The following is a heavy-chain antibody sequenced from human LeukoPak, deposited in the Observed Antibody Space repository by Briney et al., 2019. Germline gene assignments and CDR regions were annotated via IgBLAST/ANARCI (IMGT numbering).Heavy chain of an antibody. Sequence: GGSLRLSCAASGFTFSSYAMSWVRQAPGKGLEWVSAISGSGGSTYYADSVKGRFTISRDNSKNTLYLQMNSLRAEDAAVYYCAKDIAVAGTSGWFDPWGQGTLVTVSS. CDR1: GFTFSSYA. V-gene: IGHV3-23*01. CDR2: ISGSGGST. J-gene: IGHJ5*02. CDR3: AKDIAVAGTSGWFDP. D-gene: IGHD6-19*01.